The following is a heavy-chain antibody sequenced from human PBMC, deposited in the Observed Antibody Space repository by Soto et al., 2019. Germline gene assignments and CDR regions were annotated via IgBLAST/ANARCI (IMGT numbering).Heavy chain of an antibody. CDR1: GLTVSSNY. D-gene: IGHD3-10*01. CDR2: IYSGGST. CDR3: PIDPPFGDLRVEHYTLQ. Sequence: EVQLVESGGGLVQPGGSLRLSCAASGLTVSSNYMSWVRQAPGKGLEWVSGIYSGGSTYYADSVKGRFTISRDNSKNTSYPQMNSLRAEDTAVYCWPIDPPFGDLRVEHYTLQWGQGTLVTVSS. V-gene: IGHV3-66*01. J-gene: IGHJ4*02.